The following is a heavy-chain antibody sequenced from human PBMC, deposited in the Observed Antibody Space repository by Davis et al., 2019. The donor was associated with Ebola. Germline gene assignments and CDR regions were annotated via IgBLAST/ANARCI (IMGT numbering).Heavy chain of an antibody. Sequence: SVKVSCKASGGTFSSYTISWVRQAPGQGLEWMGRIIPILGIANYAQKFQGRVTITADKSTSTAYMELSSLRSEDTAVYYCASPSYEAMNRLGLGYFDYWGQGTLVTVSS. V-gene: IGHV1-69*02. J-gene: IGHJ4*02. CDR2: IIPILGIA. D-gene: IGHD2-2*01. CDR3: ASPSYEAMNRLGLGYFDY. CDR1: GGTFSSYT.